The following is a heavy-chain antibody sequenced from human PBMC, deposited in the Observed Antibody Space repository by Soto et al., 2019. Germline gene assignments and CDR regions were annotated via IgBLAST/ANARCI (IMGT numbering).Heavy chain of an antibody. J-gene: IGHJ6*02. CDR1: GFTFSDYY. V-gene: IGHV3-11*01. CDR2: ISSSGSTI. Sequence: QVQLVESGGGLVKPGGSLRLSCAASGFTFSDYYMSWIRQAPGKGLEWVSYISSSGSTIYYAHSVKGRFTISRDNAKKSRYLQMNSLRAEDTAVYYCASLYGSGSYFGYYYGMDVWGQGTTVTVSS. CDR3: ASLYGSGSYFGYYYGMDV. D-gene: IGHD3-10*01.